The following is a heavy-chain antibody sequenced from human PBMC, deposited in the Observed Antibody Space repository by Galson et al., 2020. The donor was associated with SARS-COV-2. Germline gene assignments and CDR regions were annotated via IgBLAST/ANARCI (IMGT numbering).Heavy chain of an antibody. CDR3: ARDGSGSYSQIDY. Sequence: ASETLSLTCTVSGGPISSGGYYWSWIRQHPGKGLEWIGYIHYSGSTYYNPSLKSRVTISTDTSKNQFSLKLSSVTAADTAVYYCARDGSGSYSQIDYWGQGTLVTVSS. J-gene: IGHJ4*02. CDR1: GGPISSGGYY. D-gene: IGHD1-26*01. CDR2: IHYSGST. V-gene: IGHV4-31*03.